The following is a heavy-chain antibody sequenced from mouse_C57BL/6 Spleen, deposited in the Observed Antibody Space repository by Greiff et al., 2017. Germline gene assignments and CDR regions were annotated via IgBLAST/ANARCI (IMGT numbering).Heavy chain of an antibody. Sequence: QVQLQQSGAELVKPGASVKMSCKASGYTFTSYWITWVKQRPGQGLEWIGDIYPGSGSTNYNEKFKSKATLTVDTSSSTAYMQLSSLTSEDSAVYYCARNYGSRKDWYFGVWGTGTTVTVSS. D-gene: IGHD1-1*01. CDR1: GYTFTSYW. CDR2: IYPGSGST. J-gene: IGHJ1*03. V-gene: IGHV1-55*01. CDR3: ARNYGSRKDWYFGV.